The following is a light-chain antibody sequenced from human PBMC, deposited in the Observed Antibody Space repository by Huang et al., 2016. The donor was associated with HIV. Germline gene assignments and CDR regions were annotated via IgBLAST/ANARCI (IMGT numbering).Light chain of an antibody. CDR2: HAS. CDR1: QGVGSD. Sequence: IHVTQSPSSLSVSIGDRVTINCQTSQGVGSDLHWYQHKPGRAPKLLIHHASSVEDGVPSRFSGTVFHTSFNLTINDLQADDIGTYYCQVLQSFGRGSRLDTK. CDR3: QVLQS. V-gene: IGKV1-33*01. J-gene: IGKJ5*01.